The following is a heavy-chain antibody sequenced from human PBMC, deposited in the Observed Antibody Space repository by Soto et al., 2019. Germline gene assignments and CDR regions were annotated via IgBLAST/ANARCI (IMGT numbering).Heavy chain of an antibody. J-gene: IGHJ6*02. Sequence: PSETLSLTCAVYGGSFSGYYWSWIRQPPGKGLEWIGEINHSGSTNYNPSLKSRVTISVDTSKNQFSLKLSSVPAADTAVYYCARTHYNWNYGVYYYYYGMDVWGQGTTVTVSS. CDR1: GGSFSGYY. CDR3: ARTHYNWNYGVYYYYYGMDV. D-gene: IGHD1-7*01. CDR2: INHSGST. V-gene: IGHV4-34*01.